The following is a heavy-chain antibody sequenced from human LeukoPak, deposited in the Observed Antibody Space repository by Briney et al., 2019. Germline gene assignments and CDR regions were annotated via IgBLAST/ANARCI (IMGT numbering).Heavy chain of an antibody. D-gene: IGHD6-13*01. J-gene: IGHJ5*02. Sequence: PGGSLRLSCAASGFTISSYWMSWVRQAPGKGLEWVANIKQDGSEKYYVDSVKGRFTISRDNAKNSLYLQMNSLRAEDTAAYYCARDNAAAAINNWFDPWGQGTLVTVSS. CDR1: GFTISSYW. CDR3: ARDNAAAAINNWFDP. V-gene: IGHV3-7*01. CDR2: IKQDGSEK.